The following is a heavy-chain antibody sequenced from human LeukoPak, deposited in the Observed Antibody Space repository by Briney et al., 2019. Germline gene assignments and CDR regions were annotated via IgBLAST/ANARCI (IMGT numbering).Heavy chain of an antibody. CDR3: AREEAVGIVAYNY. Sequence: GGSLRLSCVASGFLFSSYYMSWVRQAPGKGLEWVAHIDSDGNDKYYVDSVKGRFTISRDNAKNSLYLQVNSLRAEDTAVYYCAREEAVGIVAYNYWGQGTLVTVSS. CDR2: IDSDGNDK. J-gene: IGHJ4*02. D-gene: IGHD6-13*01. CDR1: GFLFSSYY. V-gene: IGHV3-7*01.